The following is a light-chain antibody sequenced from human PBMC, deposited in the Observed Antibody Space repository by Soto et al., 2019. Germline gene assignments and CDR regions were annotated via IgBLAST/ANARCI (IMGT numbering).Light chain of an antibody. J-gene: IGLJ1*01. CDR3: SSYTSSSTL. Sequence: QSVLTQPASVSGSPGQSITISCTGTSSDVGDYNYVSWYQQHPGKAPKLMLYDVSNQRSGISNRFSGSKSGNTASLTISGLQSDDEADYYCSSYTSSSTLFGTGTKLTVL. CDR2: DVS. V-gene: IGLV2-14*01. CDR1: SSDVGDYNY.